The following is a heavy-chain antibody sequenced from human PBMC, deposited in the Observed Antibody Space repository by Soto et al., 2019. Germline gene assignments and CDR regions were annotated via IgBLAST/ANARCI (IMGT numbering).Heavy chain of an antibody. Sequence: GGSLRLSCAASGFTFSSYGMHWVRQAPGKGLEWVAVISYDGSNKYYADSVKGRFTISRDNSKNTLYLQMNSLRAEDTAVYYCAKELSPRRLLPGIAAAAPIYYYYYGMDVWGQGTTVTVSS. V-gene: IGHV3-30*18. J-gene: IGHJ6*02. CDR1: GFTFSSYG. D-gene: IGHD6-13*01. CDR2: ISYDGSNK. CDR3: AKELSPRRLLPGIAAAAPIYYYYYGMDV.